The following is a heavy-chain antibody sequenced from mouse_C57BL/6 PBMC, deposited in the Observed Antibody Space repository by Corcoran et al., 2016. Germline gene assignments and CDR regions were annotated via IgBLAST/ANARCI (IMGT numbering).Heavy chain of an antibody. Sequence: QVQLQQSGAELARPGASVKLSCKASGYTFTSYGISWVKQRTGQGLEWIGEIYIRSGNTYYNEKFKGKATLTADKSSSTAYTEFRSLTSEDSAVYFCARRLPYAMDYWGQGTSVTVSS. J-gene: IGHJ4*01. CDR3: ARRLPYAMDY. D-gene: IGHD6-1*01. CDR2: IYIRSGNT. V-gene: IGHV1-81*01. CDR1: GYTFTSYG.